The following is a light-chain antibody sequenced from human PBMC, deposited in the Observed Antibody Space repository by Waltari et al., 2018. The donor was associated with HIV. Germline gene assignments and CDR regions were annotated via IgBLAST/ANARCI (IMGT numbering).Light chain of an antibody. CDR1: SSNIGSTT. J-gene: IGLJ2*01. V-gene: IGLV1-44*01. CDR3: ATWDDSLNGVV. CDR2: SNN. Sequence: QSVLTQPPSASGTPGQRVTISCSGSSSNIGSTTGNWYQHLPGTAPKDLIYSNNQRPSEVPDRFSGSKSGTSVSLAISGLQSEDEADYYCATWDDSLNGVVFGGGTKLTV.